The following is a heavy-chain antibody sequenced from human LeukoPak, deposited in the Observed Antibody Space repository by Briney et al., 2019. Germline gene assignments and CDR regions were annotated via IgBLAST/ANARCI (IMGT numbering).Heavy chain of an antibody. V-gene: IGHV4-30-2*01. CDR2: IYHSGST. J-gene: IGHJ4*02. Sequence: PSQTLSLTCAVSGGSISSGGYSWSWIRQPPGKGLEWIGYIYHSGSTYYNPSLKSRVTISVDRSKNQFSLKLSSVTAADTAVYYCARGAAAAVRDRKHPDRLRYFDYWGQGTLVTVSS. CDR3: ARGAAAAVRDRKHPDRLRYFDY. D-gene: IGHD6-13*01. CDR1: GGSISSGGYS.